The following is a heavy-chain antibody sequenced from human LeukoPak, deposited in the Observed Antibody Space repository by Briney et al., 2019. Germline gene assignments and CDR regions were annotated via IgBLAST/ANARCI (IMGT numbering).Heavy chain of an antibody. CDR1: GYTFTGYY. V-gene: IGHV1-2*04. CDR3: ARDPLLPHSSGYVDY. J-gene: IGHJ4*02. CDR2: INPNSGGT. D-gene: IGHD3-22*01. Sequence: ASVKVSCKASGYTFTGYYMHWVRQAPGQGLEWMGWINPNSGGTNYAQKFQGWVTMTRDTSISTAYMELSRLRSDDTAVYYCARDPLLPHSSGYVDYWGQGILVTVSS.